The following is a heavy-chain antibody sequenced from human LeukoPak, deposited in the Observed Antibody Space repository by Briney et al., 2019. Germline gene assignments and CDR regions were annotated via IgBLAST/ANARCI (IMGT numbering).Heavy chain of an antibody. Sequence: SETLSLTCTVSGASIRSYYWSWIRQPPGKGLEGIGSIYYSGSTYYNPSLKSRVTISVDTSKNQFSLKLSSVTAADTAVHYCARGHCFGGDCYFEYWGPGTLVTVSS. V-gene: IGHV4-39*01. J-gene: IGHJ4*02. D-gene: IGHD2-21*02. CDR3: ARGHCFGGDCYFEY. CDR1: GASIRSYY. CDR2: IYYSGST.